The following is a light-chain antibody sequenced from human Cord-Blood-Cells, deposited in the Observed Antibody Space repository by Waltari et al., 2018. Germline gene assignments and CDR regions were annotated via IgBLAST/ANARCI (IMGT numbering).Light chain of an antibody. CDR2: DAS. V-gene: IGKV3-11*01. CDR1: QSVSSY. Sequence: EIVLTQSPATLSLSPGDRATLSCRASQSVSSYLAWYQQKPGQAPRLLIYDASNRTTGIPARFSGSGSGTYFTLTISSLEPEEFAVYYCQQRSNWYTFGQGTKLEIK. J-gene: IGKJ2*01. CDR3: QQRSNWYT.